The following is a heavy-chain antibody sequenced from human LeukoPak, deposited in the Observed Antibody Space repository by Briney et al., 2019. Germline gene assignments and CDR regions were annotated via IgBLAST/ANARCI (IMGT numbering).Heavy chain of an antibody. V-gene: IGHV3-48*04. CDR1: GFTFSSYS. D-gene: IGHD3-9*01. Sequence: GGSLRLSCEASGFTFSSYSMNWVRQAPGKGLERVSYIGGSGSPADYADSVKGRFTISRDNTKNSLFLQMHSLRAEDTAVYYCARDHDWAFDYGGQGTLVTVSS. J-gene: IGHJ4*02. CDR3: ARDHDWAFDY. CDR2: IGGSGSPA.